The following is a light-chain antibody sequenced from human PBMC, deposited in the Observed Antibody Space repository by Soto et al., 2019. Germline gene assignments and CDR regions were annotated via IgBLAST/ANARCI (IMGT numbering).Light chain of an antibody. Sequence: EIVMTQSPATLSVSPGERATLSCRASQSVGSNLAWYQQKPGQPPSLLIYDASTRATGIPARFSGSGSGTEFTLTISSLQSEDFAVYYCQQYNNWPRTFGQGTKVDIK. CDR3: QQYNNWPRT. CDR2: DAS. V-gene: IGKV3-15*01. CDR1: QSVGSN. J-gene: IGKJ1*01.